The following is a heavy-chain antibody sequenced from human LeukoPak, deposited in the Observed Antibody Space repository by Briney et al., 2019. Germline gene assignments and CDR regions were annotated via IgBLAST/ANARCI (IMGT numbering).Heavy chain of an antibody. J-gene: IGHJ4*02. Sequence: ASVTVSCKASGYTFTNFDINWMRQATGRGREWMGWMSPNSGNTGYAQKFQGRVTMTTNTSISTAYMELSSLRSEDTAMYYCVRGIGVAGDYWGQGTLVTVSS. CDR3: VRGIGVAGDY. V-gene: IGHV1-8*01. CDR2: MSPNSGNT. D-gene: IGHD6-19*01. CDR1: GYTFTNFD.